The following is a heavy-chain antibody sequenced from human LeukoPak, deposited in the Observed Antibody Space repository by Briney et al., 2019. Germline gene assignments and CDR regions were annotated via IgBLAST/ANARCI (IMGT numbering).Heavy chain of an antibody. CDR2: IYYSGST. V-gene: IGHV4-39*07. CDR3: ARVTGYMVEDYFDY. D-gene: IGHD6-13*01. Sequence: SETLSLTCTVSGGSISSSSYYWGWIRQPPGKGLEWIGSIYYSGSTNYNPSLKSRVTISVDTSKNQFSLRLSSVTAADTAVYYCARVTGYMVEDYFDYWGQGTLVTVSS. J-gene: IGHJ4*02. CDR1: GGSISSSSYY.